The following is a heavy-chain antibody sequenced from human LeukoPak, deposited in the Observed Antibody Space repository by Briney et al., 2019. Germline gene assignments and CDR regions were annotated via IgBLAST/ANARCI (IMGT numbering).Heavy chain of an antibody. CDR1: GFTFSSYG. CDR3: AKSTYDSSGYWIDY. V-gene: IGHV3-33*06. D-gene: IGHD3-22*01. Sequence: PGGSLRLSCAASGFTFSSYGMHWVRQAPGKGLEWVAVIWYDGSNKYYADSVKGRFTISRDNSKNTLYLQMNSLRAEDTAVYYRAKSTYDSSGYWIDYWGQGTLVTVSS. J-gene: IGHJ4*02. CDR2: IWYDGSNK.